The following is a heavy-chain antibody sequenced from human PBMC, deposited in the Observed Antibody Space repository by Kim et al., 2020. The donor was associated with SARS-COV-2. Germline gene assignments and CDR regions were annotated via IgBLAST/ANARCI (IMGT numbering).Heavy chain of an antibody. D-gene: IGHD3-10*01. CDR3: ASDAETGYGSGED. J-gene: IGHJ4*02. Sequence: ASVKVSCKAFGYTFTGYYMHWVRQAPGQGLEWMGLIHPSGDVTAYAQKFQGRVTMTRDTSTSTVHMELSSLRSEDTAIYYCASDAETGYGSGEDWGQGTLLTVSS. V-gene: IGHV1-46*01. CDR2: IHPSGDVT. CDR1: GYTFTGYY.